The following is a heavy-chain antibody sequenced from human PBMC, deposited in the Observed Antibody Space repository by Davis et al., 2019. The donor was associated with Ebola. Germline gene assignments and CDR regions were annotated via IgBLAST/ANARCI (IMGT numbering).Heavy chain of an antibody. CDR3: ARDGMITFGGVIVYYFDY. V-gene: IGHV3-30*03. CDR2: ISPDGSNK. Sequence: GESLKISCAASGFTFSSYGMHWVRQAPGKGLEWVAVISPDGSNKYYADSVKGRFTISRDNSKNTLYLQMNSLRAEDTAVYYCARDGMITFGGVIVYYFDYWGQGTLVTVSS. J-gene: IGHJ4*02. CDR1: GFTFSSYG. D-gene: IGHD3-16*02.